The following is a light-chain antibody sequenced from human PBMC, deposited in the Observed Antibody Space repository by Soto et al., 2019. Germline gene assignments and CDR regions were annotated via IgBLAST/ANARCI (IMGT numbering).Light chain of an antibody. CDR1: QGISTW. J-gene: IGKJ1*01. Sequence: DIQMTQSPYTLSASVGDRVTITCRASQGISTWLAWYQQKPGTAPKLLIYDASSLERGVPSRFSGSGSGTEFTLTIRSLQPDDYATYYCQQYSSYSRTFGQGTKVDIK. V-gene: IGKV1-5*01. CDR3: QQYSSYSRT. CDR2: DAS.